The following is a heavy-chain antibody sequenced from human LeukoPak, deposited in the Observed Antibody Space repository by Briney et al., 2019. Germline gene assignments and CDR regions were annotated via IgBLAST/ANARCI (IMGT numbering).Heavy chain of an antibody. V-gene: IGHV2-5*01. CDR2: LHWNDDK. D-gene: IGHD3-3*01. CDR1: GFSLTTGGVG. J-gene: IGHJ4*02. Sequence: SAHTLAKPTQPLTLTCTLSGFSLTTGGVGVVWIRHPPEKALEWLALLHWNDDKRYSPSLNKRLSMSKDTSKSEVFLTVTNMNLVDTATYYCAHTRRNLGFLEWSSSESHLDYWGQGTLVTVSS. CDR3: AHTRRNLGFLEWSSSESHLDY.